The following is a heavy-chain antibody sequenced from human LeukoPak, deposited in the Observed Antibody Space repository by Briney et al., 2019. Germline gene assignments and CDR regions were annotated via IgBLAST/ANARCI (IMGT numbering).Heavy chain of an antibody. Sequence: GGSLRLSCEASGFTFSYDGMQWVRQAPGKGLEWVTFIRPDGSNKNYADSVKGRFTISRDNSKNTLYLQMNSLRAEDTAVYYCAKDRHGDYIWDYWGQGTLVTVSS. D-gene: IGHD4-17*01. CDR2: IRPDGSNK. J-gene: IGHJ4*02. V-gene: IGHV3-30*02. CDR1: GFTFSYDG. CDR3: AKDRHGDYIWDY.